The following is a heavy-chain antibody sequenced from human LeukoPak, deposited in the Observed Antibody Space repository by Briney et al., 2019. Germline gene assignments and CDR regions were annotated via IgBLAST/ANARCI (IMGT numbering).Heavy chain of an antibody. CDR3: ARDGVGGDDY. CDR2: MSGSGASA. CDR1: GFTFKSFT. J-gene: IGHJ4*02. D-gene: IGHD1-26*01. V-gene: IGHV3-23*01. Sequence: GGSLRLSCAASGFTFKSFTMSWVRQAPGKGLEWVSAMSGSGASAYHADSVKGRFTISRDNSKDTLYLQMNSLRAEDTAVYYCARDGVGGDDYWGQGTLVTVSS.